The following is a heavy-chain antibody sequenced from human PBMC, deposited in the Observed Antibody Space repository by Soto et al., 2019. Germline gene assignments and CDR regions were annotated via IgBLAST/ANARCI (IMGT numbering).Heavy chain of an antibody. J-gene: IGHJ6*02. CDR3: ARDWGSTWDYYYGMDV. Sequence: PSETLSLTCTVSGGSISSGGYYWSWIRQHPGKGLEWIGYIYYSGSTYYNPSLKSRVTISVDTSKNQFSLKLSSVTAADTAVYYCARDWGSTWDYYYGMDVWGQGTTVTVS. V-gene: IGHV4-31*03. CDR1: GGSISSGGYY. D-gene: IGHD7-27*01. CDR2: IYYSGST.